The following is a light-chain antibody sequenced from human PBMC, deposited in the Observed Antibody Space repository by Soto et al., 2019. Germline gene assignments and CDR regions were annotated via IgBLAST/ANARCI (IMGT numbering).Light chain of an antibody. J-gene: IGKJ1*01. CDR2: LGS. Sequence: IVVTQSPLSLPVTPGEPASISCRSSQSLLHTNGYNYLDWYLQKPGQSPQLLIYLGSNRASGVPDRFSGSGSGTDFTLKITRVEAEDAGVYYCMQALESWTFGQGTKVDIK. CDR1: QSLLHTNGYNY. CDR3: MQALESWT. V-gene: IGKV2-28*01.